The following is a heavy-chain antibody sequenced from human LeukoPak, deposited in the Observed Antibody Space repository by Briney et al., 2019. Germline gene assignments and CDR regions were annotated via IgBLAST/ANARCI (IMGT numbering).Heavy chain of an antibody. Sequence: SETLSLTCTVSGASISSGGYYWSWIRQHPGKGLEWLGYIYYSGSTYYNPSLKSRVNISLDTSKNQFSLKLSFVTAADTAVYYCARDLSGVISYWGQGTLVTVSS. J-gene: IGHJ4*02. CDR3: ARDLSGVISY. D-gene: IGHD3-10*01. CDR1: GASISSGGYY. CDR2: IYYSGST. V-gene: IGHV4-31*03.